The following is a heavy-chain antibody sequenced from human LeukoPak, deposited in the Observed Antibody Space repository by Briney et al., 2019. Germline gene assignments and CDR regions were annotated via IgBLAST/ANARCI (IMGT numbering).Heavy chain of an antibody. CDR1: GFTFRRYA. J-gene: IGHJ4*02. CDR2: ISGTDDYI. D-gene: IGHD2/OR15-2a*01. Sequence: GGSLRLSCAASGFTFRRYAMSWVRQAPGKRLEWVATISGTDDYIYEADSVKGRFTISRDNSKNTLYLQMNSLRAEDTAVYYCARDLVTFSSDYWGQGTLVTVSS. V-gene: IGHV3-23*01. CDR3: ARDLVTFSSDY.